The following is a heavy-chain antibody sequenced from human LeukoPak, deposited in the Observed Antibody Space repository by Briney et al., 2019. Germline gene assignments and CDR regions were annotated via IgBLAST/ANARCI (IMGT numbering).Heavy chain of an antibody. D-gene: IGHD2-21*02. J-gene: IGHJ4*02. CDR1: GFGFVDTR. CDR3: TTAVARGVTAARN. CDR2: VKSKADGGTT. V-gene: IGHV3-15*01. Sequence: GGSLRLSCAISGFGFVDTRMSWVRQAPGKGLEWVGRVKSKADGGTTDYAAPVKGRFTISWDDSRNTLYLEMNSLKTEDTAVYFCTTAVARGVTAARNWGQGALVTVSS.